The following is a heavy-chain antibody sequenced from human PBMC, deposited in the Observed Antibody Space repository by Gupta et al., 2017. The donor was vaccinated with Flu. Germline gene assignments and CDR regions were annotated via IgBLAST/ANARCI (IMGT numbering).Heavy chain of an antibody. Sequence: EVQLVESGGGLAQPGGSLKLSCAASGFIFSGSTIYWVRQASGKGLEWVGRIGSEADSYATAYGASVKGRFTISRDDSKNTAYLQMNSLRTEDTAVYYCSRQMSDFWSGYSPSPSMDVWGQGTTVTVSS. CDR1: GFIFSGST. J-gene: IGHJ6*02. V-gene: IGHV3-73*01. D-gene: IGHD3-3*01. CDR2: IGSEADSYAT. CDR3: SRQMSDFWSGYSPSPSMDV.